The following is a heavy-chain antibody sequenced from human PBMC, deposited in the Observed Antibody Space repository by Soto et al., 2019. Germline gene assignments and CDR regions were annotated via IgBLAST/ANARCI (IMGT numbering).Heavy chain of an antibody. CDR2: INPNSGGT. Sequence: QVQLVQSGAEVKKPGASVKVSCKASGYTFTGYYMHWVRQAPGQGLEWMGWINPNSGGTNYAQKFQGWVTRTRDTSSSTAYMELSRLRSDDTAVYYCARARITMVRGVIIPHDAFDIWGQGTMVTVSS. J-gene: IGHJ3*02. CDR3: ARARITMVRGVIIPHDAFDI. D-gene: IGHD3-10*01. V-gene: IGHV1-2*04. CDR1: GYTFTGYY.